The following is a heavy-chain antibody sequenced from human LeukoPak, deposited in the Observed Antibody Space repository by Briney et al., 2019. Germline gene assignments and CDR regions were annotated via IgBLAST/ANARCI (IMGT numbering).Heavy chain of an antibody. V-gene: IGHV4-39*01. CDR1: GSSFNSSTYY. Sequence: SETLSLTCTVSGSSFNSSTYYWGWIRQPPGKGLEWIGGIYYSGNTYYNPSLKSRVTISVDTSKNQFSLKLTSVTAADTAVYYCARLRTVNYFDYWGQGTLVTVSS. CDR2: IYYSGNT. J-gene: IGHJ4*02. D-gene: IGHD3-10*01. CDR3: ARLRTVNYFDY.